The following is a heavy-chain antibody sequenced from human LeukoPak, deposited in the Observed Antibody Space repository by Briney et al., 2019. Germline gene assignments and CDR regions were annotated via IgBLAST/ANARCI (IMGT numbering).Heavy chain of an antibody. V-gene: IGHV3-23*01. D-gene: IGHD1-26*01. J-gene: IGHJ4*02. Sequence: GGSLRLSCAASGFTFSSYAMSWVRQAPGKGLEWVSAISGSGGSTYYADSVKGRFTISRDNAKNTLYLQMNSLRAEDTAVYYCVRGQFIVGATSFDYWGQGTLVTVSS. CDR3: VRGQFIVGATSFDY. CDR2: ISGSGGST. CDR1: GFTFSSYA.